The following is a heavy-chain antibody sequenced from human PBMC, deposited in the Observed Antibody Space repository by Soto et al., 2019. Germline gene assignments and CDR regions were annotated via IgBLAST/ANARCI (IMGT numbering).Heavy chain of an antibody. Sequence: QVQLQESGPGLVKPSQTLSLTCTVSGGSISSGGYYWSWIRQHPGKGLEWIGYIYYSGSTYYNPSLMRRVTISVDTSKNQFSLKLSSVTAADTAVYYCARGLGYYGSGSYYNGVWFDPWGQGTLVTVSS. CDR3: ARGLGYYGSGSYYNGVWFDP. D-gene: IGHD3-10*01. J-gene: IGHJ5*02. CDR1: GGSISSGGYY. V-gene: IGHV4-31*03. CDR2: IYYSGST.